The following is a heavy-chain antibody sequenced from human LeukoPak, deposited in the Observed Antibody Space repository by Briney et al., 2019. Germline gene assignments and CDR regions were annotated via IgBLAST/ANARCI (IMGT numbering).Heavy chain of an antibody. V-gene: IGHV1-24*01. CDR3: ATHTLFYSSSSPGMDV. J-gene: IGHJ6*02. CDR1: GYTLTELS. D-gene: IGHD6-6*01. CDR2: FDPEDGET. Sequence: GASVKVSCKVSGYTLTELSMHWVRQAPGKGLEWMGGFDPEDGETIYAQKFQGRVTMTEDTSTDTAYMELSSLRSEDTAVYYCATHTLFYSSSSPGMDVWGQGTTVTVSS.